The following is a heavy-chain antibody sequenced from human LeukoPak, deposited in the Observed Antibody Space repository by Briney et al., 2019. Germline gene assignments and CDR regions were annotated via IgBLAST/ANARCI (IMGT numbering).Heavy chain of an antibody. CDR3: ARGMYGDYECY. V-gene: IGHV4-34*01. CDR2: INHSGST. D-gene: IGHD4-17*01. CDR1: GGSFSGYY. Sequence: SETLSLTCAVYGGSFSGYYWSWIRQPPGKGLEWIGEINHSGSTNYNPSLKSRVTISVDTSKNQFSLKLSSVTAADTAVYYCARGMYGDYECYWGQGTLVTVSS. J-gene: IGHJ4*02.